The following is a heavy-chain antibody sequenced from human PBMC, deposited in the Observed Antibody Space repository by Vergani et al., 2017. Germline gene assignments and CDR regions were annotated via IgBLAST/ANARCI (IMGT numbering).Heavy chain of an antibody. CDR3: AKAGSVTSGSLQYNFYMDV. V-gene: IGHV3-30*18. CDR2: ISNDGSKK. CDR1: GFSFSSHA. J-gene: IGHJ6*03. Sequence: QVQLAESGGGRVQPGRSLRLSCAASGFSFSSHAIHWVRQAPGKGLEWVAVISNDGSKKYYADSVKGRFTISRDNSKNTLDLQMNSLRTQDTAVYYCAKAGSVTSGSLQYNFYMDVWGKGNPGHRL. D-gene: IGHD3-10*01.